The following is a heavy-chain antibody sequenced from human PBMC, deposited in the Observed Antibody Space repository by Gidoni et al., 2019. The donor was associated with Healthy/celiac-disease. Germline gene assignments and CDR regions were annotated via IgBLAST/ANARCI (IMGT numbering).Heavy chain of an antibody. CDR1: GYTFTSYY. J-gene: IGHJ5*02. D-gene: IGHD5-12*01. Sequence: QVQLVQSGAEVKKPGASVKVSCKASGYTFTSYYMHWVRQAPGQGLEWMGIINPSGGSTSYAQKFQGRVTMTRDTSTSTVYMELSSLRSEDTAVYYCARGHGSSGYEQQNWFDPWGQGTLVTVSS. CDR3: ARGHGSSGYEQQNWFDP. CDR2: INPSGGST. V-gene: IGHV1-46*01.